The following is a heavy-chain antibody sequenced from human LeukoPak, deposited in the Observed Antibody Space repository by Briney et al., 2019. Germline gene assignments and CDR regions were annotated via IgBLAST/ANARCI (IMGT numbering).Heavy chain of an antibody. D-gene: IGHD7-27*01. CDR3: AKDGNWARFEN. Sequence: PGGSLRLSCAASGFTFSNYGLSWVRQAPGKGLEWVSGITGSGGSTYYADSVKGRFTISRDNSKNTLYLQMNSPRAEGTAAYYCAKDGNWARFENWGQGTPVTVSS. J-gene: IGHJ4*02. CDR2: ITGSGGST. V-gene: IGHV3-23*01. CDR1: GFTFSNYG.